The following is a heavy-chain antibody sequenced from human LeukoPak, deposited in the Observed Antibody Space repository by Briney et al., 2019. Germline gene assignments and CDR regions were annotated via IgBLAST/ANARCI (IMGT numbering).Heavy chain of an antibody. J-gene: IGHJ2*01. CDR1: GFTFSNYW. CDR2: IKQDGSEK. Sequence: PGGSLRLSCAASGFTFSNYWMSWVRQAPGKGLEWVANIKQDGSEKFYVDSVKGRFTISRDNAKNSLFLQMNSLRAEDTAVYYCVRWIASGSGIYWYFDVWGRGTLVTVSS. D-gene: IGHD1-26*01. V-gene: IGHV3-7*01. CDR3: VRWIASGSGIYWYFDV.